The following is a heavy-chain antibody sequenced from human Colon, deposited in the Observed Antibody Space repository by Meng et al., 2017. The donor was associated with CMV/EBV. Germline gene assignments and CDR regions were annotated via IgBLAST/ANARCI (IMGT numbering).Heavy chain of an antibody. D-gene: IGHD3-3*01. CDR1: GFTFNSYT. J-gene: IGHJ4*02. V-gene: IGHV3-21*06. CDR3: ARDPETFYDLWSGYYFDY. Sequence: GESLKISCAASGFTFNSYTMNWVRQGPGKGLEWVASTSSSGSFIYYADSVKGRFTISRDNSKNTLFLEMTSLRPEDTAVYYCARDPETFYDLWSGYYFDYWGQGTLVTVSS. CDR2: TSSSGSFI.